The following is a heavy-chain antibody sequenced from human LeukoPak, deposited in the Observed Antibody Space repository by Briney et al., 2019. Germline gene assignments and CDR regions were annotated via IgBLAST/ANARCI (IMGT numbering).Heavy chain of an antibody. D-gene: IGHD2-15*01. J-gene: IGHJ4*02. CDR3: ARKPPSFGMGVAALDY. V-gene: IGHV1-18*04. CDR1: GYTFTSYG. CDR2: ISAYNGNT. Sequence: GASVKVSCKASGYTFTSYGISWVRQAPGQGLEWMGWISAYNGNTNYAQKLQGRVTMTTDTSTSTAYMELRSLRSDDTAVYYCARKPPSFGMGVAALDYWGQGTLVTVSS.